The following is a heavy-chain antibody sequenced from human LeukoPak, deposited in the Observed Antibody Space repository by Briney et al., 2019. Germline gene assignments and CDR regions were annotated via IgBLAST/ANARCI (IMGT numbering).Heavy chain of an antibody. V-gene: IGHV1-8*01. CDR2: MNPNSGNT. CDR3: ARASTDYYDSSCQSGY. CDR1: GYTFTSYD. D-gene: IGHD3-22*01. J-gene: IGHJ4*02. Sequence: GASVKVSCKASGYTFTSYDINWVRQATGQGLEWMGWMNPNSGNTGYAQKFQGRVTMTRNTSVSTAYMELSSLRSEDTAVYYCARASTDYYDSSCQSGYWGQGTLVTVSS.